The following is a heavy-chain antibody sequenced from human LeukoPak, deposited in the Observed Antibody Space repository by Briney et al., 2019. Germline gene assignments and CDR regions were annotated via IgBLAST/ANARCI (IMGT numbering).Heavy chain of an antibody. J-gene: IGHJ3*02. CDR2: INGNAGST. Sequence: HPGGSLRLSCAASGFTFSSYAMSWVRQAPGKGLEWVSSINGNAGSTYYADSVKGRFTISRDNSKNTLYLQMNSLRAEDTAVYYCAKVGGRGSIWGQGTMVTVSS. D-gene: IGHD1-26*01. CDR1: GFTFSSYA. CDR3: AKVGGRGSI. V-gene: IGHV3-23*01.